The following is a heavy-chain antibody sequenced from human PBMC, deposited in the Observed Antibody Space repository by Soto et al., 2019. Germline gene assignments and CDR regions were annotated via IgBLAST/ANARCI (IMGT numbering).Heavy chain of an antibody. V-gene: IGHV3-48*03. CDR2: ISSSGSTI. Sequence: SLRLSCAASGFTLSSDEMNWGRQAPWKGLEWVSYISSSGSTIYYADSVKGRFTISRDNAKNSLYLQMNSLRAEDTAVYYCARDRTGTTGGNAFDIWGQGTMVTVSS. J-gene: IGHJ3*02. CDR1: GFTLSSDE. D-gene: IGHD1-7*01. CDR3: ARDRTGTTGGNAFDI.